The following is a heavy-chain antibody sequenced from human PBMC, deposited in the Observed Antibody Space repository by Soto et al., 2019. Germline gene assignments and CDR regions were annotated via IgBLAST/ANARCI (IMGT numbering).Heavy chain of an antibody. CDR2: INPNSGGT. CDR3: ARVLKYSSSHGDWFDP. J-gene: IGHJ5*02. V-gene: IGHV1-2*02. Sequence: ASVKVSCKASGYTFTGYYMHWVRQAPGQGLEWMGWINPNSGGTNYAQKFQGRVTMTRDTSIGTAYMELSRLRSDDTAVYYCARVLKYSSSHGDWFDPWGQGTLVTVSS. CDR1: GYTFTGYY. D-gene: IGHD6-13*01.